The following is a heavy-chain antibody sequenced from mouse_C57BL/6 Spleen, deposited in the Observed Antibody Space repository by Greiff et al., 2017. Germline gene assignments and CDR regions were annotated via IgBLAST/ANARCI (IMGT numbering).Heavy chain of an antibody. Sequence: QVQLKESDAELVKPGASVKISCKVSGYTFSDHTIHWMKQRPEQGLEWIGYIYPRDGSTKYNEKFKGKATLTADKSSSTAYMQLNSLTSEDSAVYFCARDLYYSNYAYYAMDYWGQGTSVTVSS. CDR2: IYPRDGST. V-gene: IGHV1-78*01. D-gene: IGHD2-5*01. J-gene: IGHJ4*01. CDR1: GYTFSDHT. CDR3: ARDLYYSNYAYYAMDY.